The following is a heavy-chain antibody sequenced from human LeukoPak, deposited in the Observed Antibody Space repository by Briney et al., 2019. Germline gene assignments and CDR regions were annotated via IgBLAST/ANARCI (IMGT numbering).Heavy chain of an antibody. CDR2: SLYGGTT. V-gene: IGHV4-59*08. J-gene: IGHJ4*02. CDR1: GGSISSYY. CDR3: ARLDRPGGSADY. Sequence: PSETLSLTCAVSGGSISSYYWSWIRQPPGKGLEWIGFSLYGGTTNYNPSLKSRVTISVDTSKKQFSLKLTSVTAADTAVYYCARLDRPGGSADYWGQGTLVTVSS.